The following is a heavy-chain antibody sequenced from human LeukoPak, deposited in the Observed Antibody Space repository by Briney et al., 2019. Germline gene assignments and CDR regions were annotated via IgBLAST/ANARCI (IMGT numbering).Heavy chain of an antibody. V-gene: IGHV1-18*01. CDR1: GYTFTSYG. CDR3: ARSSSSRYNWFDP. CDR2: ISAYNGNT. Sequence: GASVKVSCKASGYTFTSYGISWVRQAPGQGLEWMGWISAYNGNTNYAQKLQGRVTMTTDTSTGTAYMELRSPRSDDTAVYYCARSSSSRYNWFDPWGQGTLVTVSS. J-gene: IGHJ5*02. D-gene: IGHD6-6*01.